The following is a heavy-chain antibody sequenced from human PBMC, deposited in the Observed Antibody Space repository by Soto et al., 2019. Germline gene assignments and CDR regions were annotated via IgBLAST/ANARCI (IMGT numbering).Heavy chain of an antibody. D-gene: IGHD3-22*01. CDR1: GFSFSNYA. J-gene: IGHJ4*02. V-gene: IGHV3-30-3*01. Sequence: GSLRLSCAASGFSFSNYAMHWVRQAPGKGLEWVAVISYDGSNKYYADSVKGRFTISRDNSEDTLYLQMNSLIVEDTAVYFCAKDTYYHDSSGYYIFEFWGQGTLVTVSS. CDR2: ISYDGSNK. CDR3: AKDTYYHDSSGYYIFEF.